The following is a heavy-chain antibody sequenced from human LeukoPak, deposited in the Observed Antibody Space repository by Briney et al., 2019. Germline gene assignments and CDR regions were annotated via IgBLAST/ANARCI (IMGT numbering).Heavy chain of an antibody. CDR1: GFTFSNYW. D-gene: IGHD6-13*01. CDR3: ARVAAAAFDY. CDR2: IKQDGSEK. J-gene: IGHJ4*02. V-gene: IGHV3-7*03. Sequence: GGSLRLSCAASGFTFSNYWMSWVRQAPGKGLEWVANIKQDGSEKYYVDSVKGRFTVSRDNARSSLYLQMNSLRVEDTAVYYCARVAAAAFDYWGQGTLVTVSS.